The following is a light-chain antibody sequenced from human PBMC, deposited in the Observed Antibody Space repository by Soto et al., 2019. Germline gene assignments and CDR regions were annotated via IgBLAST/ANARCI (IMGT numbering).Light chain of an antibody. J-gene: IGKJ1*01. Sequence: EIVLTQSPGTLSSSPGGRATLSCRASQSVTNNYLAWYQQKRGQAPRLLIWGASIRAADLPDRFSGGGSGTDFTPTISRLETEDFAIYYCHQYGSSPGSFGQGTKVDIK. CDR3: HQYGSSPGS. CDR2: GAS. CDR1: QSVTNNY. V-gene: IGKV3-20*01.